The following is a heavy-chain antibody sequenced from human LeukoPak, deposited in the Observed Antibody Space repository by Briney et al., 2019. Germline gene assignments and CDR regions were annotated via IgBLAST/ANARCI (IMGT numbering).Heavy chain of an antibody. D-gene: IGHD3-22*01. Sequence: GGSLRLSCAASGFTFSSYAMHWVRQAPGKGLEWVAVISYDGSNKYYADSVKGRFTISRDNSKNTLYLQMNSLRAEDTAVYYCARDSSGTSWGQGTLVTVSS. J-gene: IGHJ5*02. CDR3: ARDSSGTS. V-gene: IGHV3-30*04. CDR2: ISYDGSNK. CDR1: GFTFSSYA.